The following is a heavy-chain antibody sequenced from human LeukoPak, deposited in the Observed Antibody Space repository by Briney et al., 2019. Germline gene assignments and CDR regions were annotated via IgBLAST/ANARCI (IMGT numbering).Heavy chain of an antibody. J-gene: IGHJ4*02. V-gene: IGHV3-30-3*01. CDR2: ISYDGSNK. CDR3: ARGDYGDYSFDY. Sequence: GGSLRLSCAASGFTFSSNAMHWVRQAPGKGLEWVAVISYDGSNKYYADSVKGRFTISRDNSKNTLYLQMNSLRAEDTAVYYCARGDYGDYSFDYWGQGTLVTVSS. D-gene: IGHD4-17*01. CDR1: GFTFSSNA.